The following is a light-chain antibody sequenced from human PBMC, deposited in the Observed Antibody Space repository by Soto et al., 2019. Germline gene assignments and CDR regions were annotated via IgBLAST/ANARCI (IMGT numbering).Light chain of an antibody. CDR3: QQYGSPPRT. J-gene: IGKJ1*01. V-gene: IGKV3-15*01. Sequence: EIVMTQSPATLSVSPGERATLSCRASQNVISNLAWYQQRPVQAPRLLIYSASTRATGIPARFSGSGSGTDFTLSISRLEPEDFAVYYCQQYGSPPRTFGQGTKVDI. CDR1: QNVISN. CDR2: SAS.